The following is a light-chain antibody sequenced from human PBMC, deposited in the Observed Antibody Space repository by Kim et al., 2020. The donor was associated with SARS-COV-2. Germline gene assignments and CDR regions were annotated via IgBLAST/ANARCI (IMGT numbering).Light chain of an antibody. V-gene: IGKV3-20*01. CDR2: GAS. Sequence: SPGDRATLSCRASQSVTSNYLAWYQQKPGQAPRLLIYGASRRATGIPDRFSGSGSGTDFTLTISRLEPEDFVVYYCQHYSSSPATFGQGTKVDIK. J-gene: IGKJ1*01. CDR3: QHYSSSPAT. CDR1: QSVTSNY.